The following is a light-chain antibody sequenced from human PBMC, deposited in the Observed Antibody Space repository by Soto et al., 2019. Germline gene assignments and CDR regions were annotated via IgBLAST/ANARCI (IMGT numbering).Light chain of an antibody. Sequence: DIQMTQSPSSLSASVGDRVTITCRASQSISSYLNWYQQKPGKAPKLLIYAASSLQSGVPSRFSGSGSGTDFTLTISSLQPEDFATYYCQQSYSTPPHLGGGTKVDIK. CDR3: QQSYSTPPH. V-gene: IGKV1-39*01. J-gene: IGKJ4*01. CDR1: QSISSY. CDR2: AAS.